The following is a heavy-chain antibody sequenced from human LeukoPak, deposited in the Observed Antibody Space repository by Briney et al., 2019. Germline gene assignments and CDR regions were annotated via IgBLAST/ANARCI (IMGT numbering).Heavy chain of an antibody. CDR3: ARRIAVAGTLWHFDY. CDR2: ISSSSYI. CDR1: GFTFSSYS. V-gene: IGHV3-21*01. J-gene: IGHJ4*02. Sequence: PGGSLRLSCAASGFTFSSYSMNWVRQAPGKGLEWVSSISSSSYIYYADSVKGRFTISRDNAKNSLYLQMNSLRAEDTAVYYCARRIAVAGTLWHFDYWGQGTLVTVSS. D-gene: IGHD6-19*01.